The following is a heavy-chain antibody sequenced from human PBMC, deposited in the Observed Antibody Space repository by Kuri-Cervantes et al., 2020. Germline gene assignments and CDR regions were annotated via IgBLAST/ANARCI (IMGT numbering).Heavy chain of an antibody. V-gene: IGHV3-21*04. CDR3: ANTDSSSWYGSVAFDI. J-gene: IGHJ3*02. Sequence: GGSLRLSCAASGFTFSSYSMNWVRQAPGKGLEWVSSISSSSSYIYYADSVKGRFTISRDNAKNSLYLQMNSLRAEDTALYYCANTDSSSWYGSVAFDIWGQGTMVTVSS. CDR1: GFTFSSYS. CDR2: ISSSSSYI. D-gene: IGHD6-13*01.